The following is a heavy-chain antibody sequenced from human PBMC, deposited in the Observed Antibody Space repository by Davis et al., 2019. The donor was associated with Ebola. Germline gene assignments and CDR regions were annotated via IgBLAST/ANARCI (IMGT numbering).Heavy chain of an antibody. V-gene: IGHV3-11*01. CDR1: GFTFTDFY. CDR2: ISSSGNSI. J-gene: IGHJ3*01. D-gene: IGHD3-10*01. Sequence: PGGSLRLSCAASGFTFTDFYMSWIRQAPGKGLAWVSYISSSGNSIYADSVKGRFTISRDNAKNSPYLQMNNLRADDTAVYYCARGRYYGPWGHGTMVTVSS. CDR3: ARGRYYGP.